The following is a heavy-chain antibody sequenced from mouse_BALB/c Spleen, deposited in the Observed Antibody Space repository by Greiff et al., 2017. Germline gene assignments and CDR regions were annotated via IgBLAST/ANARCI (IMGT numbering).Heavy chain of an antibody. V-gene: IGHV5-6-5*01. CDR3: ARRYDYSYFDY. D-gene: IGHD2-4*01. Sequence: EVKLMESGGGLVKPGGSLKLSCAASGFTFSSYAMSWVRQTPEKRLEWVASISSGGSTYYPDSVKGRFTISRDNARNILYLQMSSLRSEDTAMYYCARRYDYSYFDYWGQGTTLTVSS. CDR2: ISSGGST. CDR1: GFTFSSYA. J-gene: IGHJ2*01.